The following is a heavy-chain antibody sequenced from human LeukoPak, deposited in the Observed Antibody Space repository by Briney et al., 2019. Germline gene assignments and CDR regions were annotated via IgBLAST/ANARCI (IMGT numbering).Heavy chain of an antibody. CDR1: GFTFSSYT. J-gene: IGHJ4*02. D-gene: IGHD6-6*01. Sequence: GGSLRLSCAASGFTFSSYTMHWVRQAPGKGLEWVAVISYDGSNKFYADSVKGRFTISRDNSKNPLYLQMNSLRTEDTALYYCAKLYSSSSRRDYWGQGTLVTVSS. CDR3: AKLYSSSSRRDY. CDR2: ISYDGSNK. V-gene: IGHV3-30-3*01.